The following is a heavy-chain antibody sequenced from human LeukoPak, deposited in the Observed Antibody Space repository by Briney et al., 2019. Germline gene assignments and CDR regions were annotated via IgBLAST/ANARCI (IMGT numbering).Heavy chain of an antibody. D-gene: IGHD2-2*01. CDR1: GFTFSSYA. V-gene: IGHV3-23*01. CDR2: ISGSGGST. J-gene: IGHJ4*02. CDR3: AKGGIVVVPAADIELDY. Sequence: GGSLRLSCAASGFTFSSYAMSWARQAPGKGLEWVSAISGSGGSTYYADSVKGQFTISRDNSKNTLYLQMNSLRAEDTAVYYCAKGGIVVVPAADIELDYWGQGTLVTVSS.